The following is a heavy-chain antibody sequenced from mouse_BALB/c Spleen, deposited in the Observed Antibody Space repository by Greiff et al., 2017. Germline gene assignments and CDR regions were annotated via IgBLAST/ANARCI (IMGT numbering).Heavy chain of an antibody. Sequence: DVMLVESGGGLVKPGGSLKLSCAASGFTFSSYAMSWVRQSPEKRLEWVAEISSGGSYTYYPDTVTGRFTISRDNAKNTLYLEMSSLRSEDTAMYYCAREQFAYWGQGTLVTVSA. CDR2: ISSGGSYT. V-gene: IGHV5-9-4*01. J-gene: IGHJ3*01. CDR3: AREQFAY. CDR1: GFTFSSYA.